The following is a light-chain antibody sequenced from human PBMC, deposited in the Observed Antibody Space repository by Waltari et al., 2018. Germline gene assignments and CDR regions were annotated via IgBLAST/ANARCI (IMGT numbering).Light chain of an antibody. CDR2: KAS. J-gene: IGKJ1*01. V-gene: IGKV1-5*03. CDR1: QSISTW. CDR3: KQKKSYGP. Sequence: DIQMTQSPSTLSASVGDRVTITCRASQSISTWLAWYQQKPGKAPKLLIYKASSLESGVPSGSSGSGPGTELPLPTSGLKLKDFATNYGKQKKSYGPSGKGPKVE.